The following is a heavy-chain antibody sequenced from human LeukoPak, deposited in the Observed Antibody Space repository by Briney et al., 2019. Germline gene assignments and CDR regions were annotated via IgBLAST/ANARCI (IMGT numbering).Heavy chain of an antibody. D-gene: IGHD3-16*01. CDR3: ARHGGGGRAFDI. V-gene: IGHV4-34*01. CDR1: GGSFSGYY. CDR2: INHSGST. J-gene: IGHJ3*02. Sequence: SETLSLTCAVYGGSFSGYYWSWIRQPPGKGLEWIGEINHSGSTNYNPSLKSRVTISVDTSKNQLSLKLSSVTAADTAAVYYCARHGGGGRAFDIWGQGTMVTDSS.